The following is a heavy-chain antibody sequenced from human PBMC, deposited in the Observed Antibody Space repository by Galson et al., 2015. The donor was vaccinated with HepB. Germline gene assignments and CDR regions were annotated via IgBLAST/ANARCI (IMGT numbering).Heavy chain of an antibody. V-gene: IGHV7-4-1*02. CDR1: GYTFTNYA. J-gene: IGHJ4*02. Sequence: SVKVSCKASGYTFTNYAISWVRQAPGQGLEWMGWINTNTGYPTYAQGFTGHFVFSLDTSVSTAYLQISSLKAEDSAMYYCARPSGYCIDTNCYPHYWGQGTLVTVSS. D-gene: IGHD2-2*03. CDR2: INTNTGYP. CDR3: ARPSGYCIDTNCYPHY.